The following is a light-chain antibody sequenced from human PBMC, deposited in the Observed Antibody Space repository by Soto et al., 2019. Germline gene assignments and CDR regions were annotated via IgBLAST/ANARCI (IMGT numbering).Light chain of an antibody. V-gene: IGLV1-44*01. Sequence: QSVLTQPPSASGTPGQRVTISCSGSSSNIGSTVNWYQQVPGMAPKLLIYNHNQRPSGVPDRFSASKSGTSASLAISGLQSEDEADYFWAAWDDSLNGVVFGGGTKVTVL. CDR2: NHN. CDR1: SSNIGST. CDR3: AAWDDSLNGVV. J-gene: IGLJ3*02.